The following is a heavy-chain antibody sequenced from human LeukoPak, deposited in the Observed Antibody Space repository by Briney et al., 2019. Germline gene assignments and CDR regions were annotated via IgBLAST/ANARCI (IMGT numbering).Heavy chain of an antibody. Sequence: ASVKVSCKASGYTFTDYYIHWVRQAPGQGLEWMGWINPNSGGTNYAQKFQGRVTMTRDTSISTAYMELSRLRSDDTAVYYCARERIAVAGNYYYYYGMDVWSHGTTVTVSS. D-gene: IGHD6-19*01. CDR3: ARERIAVAGNYYYYYGMDV. V-gene: IGHV1-2*02. CDR1: GYTFTDYY. CDR2: INPNSGGT. J-gene: IGHJ6*02.